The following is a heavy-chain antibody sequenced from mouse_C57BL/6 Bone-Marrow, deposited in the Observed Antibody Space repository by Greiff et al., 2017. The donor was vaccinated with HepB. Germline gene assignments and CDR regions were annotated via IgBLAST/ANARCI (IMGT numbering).Heavy chain of an antibody. J-gene: IGHJ4*01. CDR2: IWGDGST. D-gene: IGHD1-1*01. V-gene: IGHV2-3*01. Sequence: VQGVESGPGLVAPSQSLSITCTVSGFSLTSYGVSWVRQPPGKGLEWLGVIWGDGSTNYHSALISRLSISKDNSKSQVFLKLNSLQTDDTATYYCAKATTVVATGAMDYWGQGTSVTVSS. CDR3: AKATTVVATGAMDY. CDR1: GFSLTSYG.